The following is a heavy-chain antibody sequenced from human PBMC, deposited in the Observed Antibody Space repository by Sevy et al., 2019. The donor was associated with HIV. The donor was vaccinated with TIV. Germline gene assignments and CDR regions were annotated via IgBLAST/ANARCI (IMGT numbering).Heavy chain of an antibody. Sequence: RLSCVASGFTFSAYDMHWVRQAPGKGLEWVAIISSDGSYRYYADSVRGRFSMSKDNSKNTMYLQISALSIEDTAVYYCAKNRPPGGSYFSRHAMDVWGRGTTVTVSS. J-gene: IGHJ6*02. CDR2: ISSDGSYR. V-gene: IGHV3-30*18. CDR1: GFTFSAYD. CDR3: AKNRPPGGSYFSRHAMDV. D-gene: IGHD3-16*01.